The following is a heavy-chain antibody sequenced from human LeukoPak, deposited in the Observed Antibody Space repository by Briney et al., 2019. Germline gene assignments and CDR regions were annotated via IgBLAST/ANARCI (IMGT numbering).Heavy chain of an antibody. CDR3: ARGSNRVAVAGTAFYMDV. D-gene: IGHD6-19*01. Sequence: SETLSLTCAVYGGSFSGYYWSWIRQPPGKGLEWIGEINHSGSTNYYPSLKSRVTISVDTSKNQFSLKLSSVTAADTAVCYCARGSNRVAVAGTAFYMDVWGKGTTVTVSS. CDR2: INHSGST. V-gene: IGHV4-34*01. CDR1: GGSFSGYY. J-gene: IGHJ6*03.